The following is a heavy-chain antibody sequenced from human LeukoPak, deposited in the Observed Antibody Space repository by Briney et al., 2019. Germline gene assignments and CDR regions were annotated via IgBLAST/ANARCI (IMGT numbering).Heavy chain of an antibody. CDR3: ATETNGRHYDY. CDR1: GFTFSDYY. V-gene: IGHV3-11*04. J-gene: IGHJ4*02. Sequence: PGGSLRLSCAASGFTFSDYYMSWIRQAPGKGVEWVSYIDSSGSSTYYADSVKGRFTISRDNANNFLYLQMNSLRAEDTAVYYCATETNGRHYDYWGQGTLLTVSS. D-gene: IGHD1-14*01. CDR2: IDSSGSST.